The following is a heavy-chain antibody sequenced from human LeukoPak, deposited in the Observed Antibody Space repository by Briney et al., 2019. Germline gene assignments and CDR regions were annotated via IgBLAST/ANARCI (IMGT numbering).Heavy chain of an antibody. Sequence: GSLRLSCAASGFTFSSYAMHWVRQAPGKGPGWVAVISYDGSNKYYADSVKGRFTISRDNSKNTLYLQMNSLRAEDTAVYYCAREPRGLYYMDVWGKGTTVTVSS. J-gene: IGHJ6*03. D-gene: IGHD5-24*01. CDR1: GFTFSSYA. CDR2: ISYDGSNK. V-gene: IGHV3-30-3*01. CDR3: AREPRGLYYMDV.